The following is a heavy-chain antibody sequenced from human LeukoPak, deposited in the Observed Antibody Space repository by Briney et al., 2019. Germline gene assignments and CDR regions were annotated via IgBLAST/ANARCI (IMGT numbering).Heavy chain of an antibody. J-gene: IGHJ4*02. CDR3: ARHLAGHFGGFYFDY. V-gene: IGHV4-39*07. Sequence: PSETLSLTCTVSGVSISSSNSYWGWIRQPPGKGLEWIGSIYYTGNTYYNASLKSRVTISVDTSKNQFSLKLSSVTAADTAVYYCARHLAGHFGGFYFDYWGQGTLVTVSS. CDR1: GVSISSSNSY. CDR2: IYYTGNT. D-gene: IGHD2-21*01.